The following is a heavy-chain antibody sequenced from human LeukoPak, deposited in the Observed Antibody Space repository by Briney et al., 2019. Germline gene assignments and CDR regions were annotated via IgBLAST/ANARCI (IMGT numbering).Heavy chain of an antibody. J-gene: IGHJ4*02. V-gene: IGHV5-51*01. CDR2: IYPGDSDT. CDR3: ARGGGYNYGYFDY. D-gene: IGHD5-18*01. Sequence: GESLKISCKGSEYSFTNYWIGWVRQTPGKGLEWMGFIYPGDSDTTYSPSFQGQVTISADKSISTAYLQWSRLKASDTAMYYCARGGGYNYGYFDYWGQGTQVTVSS. CDR1: EYSFTNYW.